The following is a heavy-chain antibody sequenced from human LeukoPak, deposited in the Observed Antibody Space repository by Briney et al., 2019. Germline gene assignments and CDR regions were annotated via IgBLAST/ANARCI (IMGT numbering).Heavy chain of an antibody. CDR2: IIPIFGTA. V-gene: IGHV1-69*06. Sequence: ASVKVSCRASGGTFNSYAISWVRQAPGQGLEWMGGIIPIFGTANYAQKFQGRVTVTADRSTSKAYMELSSLRSEDTAVYYCARAPLGIAVAVFDYWGQGTLVTVSS. J-gene: IGHJ4*02. CDR3: ARAPLGIAVAVFDY. CDR1: GGTFNSYA. D-gene: IGHD6-19*01.